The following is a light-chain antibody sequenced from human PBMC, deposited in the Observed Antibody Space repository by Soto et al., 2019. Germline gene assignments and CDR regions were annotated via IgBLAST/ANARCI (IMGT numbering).Light chain of an antibody. Sequence: LTQPPSASGTPGQRVTISCSGSSSNIGSNYVYWYHQLPGTAPKLLIYRNNQRPSGVPDRFSGSKSGTSASLAISGLRSEDEADYYCAAWDDSLSGYVFGTGTKLIVL. CDR1: SSNIGSNY. J-gene: IGLJ1*01. CDR2: RNN. V-gene: IGLV1-47*01. CDR3: AAWDDSLSGYV.